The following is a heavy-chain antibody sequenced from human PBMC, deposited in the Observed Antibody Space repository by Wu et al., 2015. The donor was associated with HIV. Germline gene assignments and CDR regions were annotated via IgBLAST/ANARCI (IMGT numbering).Heavy chain of an antibody. CDR2: IIPIFGII. Sequence: QVQLVQSGAEVTKPGSSVKVSCKASGGNLNSHAVNWVRQAPGQGLEWMGRIIPIFGIINYAQKFQGRVTIGADESTSTVYMRLSSLRSEDTAVYYCATPRSPGFSSAWPTYFDYWGQGTLVTVSS. J-gene: IGHJ4*02. CDR3: ATPRSPGFSSAWPTYFDY. V-gene: IGHV1-69*13. CDR1: GGNLNSHA. D-gene: IGHD6-19*01.